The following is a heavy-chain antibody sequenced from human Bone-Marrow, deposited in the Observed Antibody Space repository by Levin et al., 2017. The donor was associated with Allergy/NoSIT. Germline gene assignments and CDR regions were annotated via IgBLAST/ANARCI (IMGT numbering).Heavy chain of an antibody. CDR2: ISVTGSYI. CDR1: GFTFYNYN. Sequence: PGESLKISCAASGFTFYNYNMHWVRQTPGKGLEWVSSISVTGSYIYYADSVKGRFTISRANTKNSLSLQMNSLRAEDTAVYYCARDPMTCSGGGCYHFDYWGRGALVTVSS. J-gene: IGHJ4*02. V-gene: IGHV3-21*01. CDR3: ARDPMTCSGGGCYHFDY. D-gene: IGHD2-15*01.